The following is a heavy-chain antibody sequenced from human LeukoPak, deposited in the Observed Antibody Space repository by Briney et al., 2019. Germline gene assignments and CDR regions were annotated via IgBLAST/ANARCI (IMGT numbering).Heavy chain of an antibody. D-gene: IGHD3-10*01. V-gene: IGHV1-2*02. Sequence: ASVKVSSKASGYTFTAYYIHWVRQAPGQGLEWMGWINPNDGDTNYAQKFQGRVTMTRDTSISTAYMELSRLGSDDTAVYYCVRDDGALATTKAFDFWGRGAMVTVSS. CDR1: GYTFTAYY. CDR3: VRDDGALATTKAFDF. CDR2: INPNDGDT. J-gene: IGHJ3*01.